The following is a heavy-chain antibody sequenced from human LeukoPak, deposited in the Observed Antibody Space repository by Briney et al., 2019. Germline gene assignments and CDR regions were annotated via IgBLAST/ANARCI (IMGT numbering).Heavy chain of an antibody. J-gene: IGHJ4*02. CDR1: GGSISSYY. CDR2: IYYSGST. CDR3: ARRLNGISDY. D-gene: IGHD2/OR15-2a*01. V-gene: IGHV4-59*01. Sequence: SETLSLTCTVSGGSISSYYWSWIRQPPGKGLEWIGYIYYSGSTNYNPSLKSRVTISVDTSKNQFSLKLSSVTAADTAVYYCARRLNGISDYWGQGTLVTVSS.